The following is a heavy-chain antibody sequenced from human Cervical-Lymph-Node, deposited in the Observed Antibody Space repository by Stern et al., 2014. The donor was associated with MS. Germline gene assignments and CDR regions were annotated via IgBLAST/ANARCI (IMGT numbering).Heavy chain of an antibody. Sequence: QVTLKESGPTLVKPTQTLTLTCTFSGFSLSSPGVGVGWIRQSPGKALEWLALIYWDDEKRYRQSLKSRLTITQDTSKNQVVLTMTNMDPVDTATYYCAHTLITLDRGVPFDYWGQGTLVTVSS. CDR3: AHTLITLDRGVPFDY. D-gene: IGHD3-10*01. CDR1: GFSLSSPGVG. CDR2: IYWDDEK. J-gene: IGHJ4*02. V-gene: IGHV2-5*02.